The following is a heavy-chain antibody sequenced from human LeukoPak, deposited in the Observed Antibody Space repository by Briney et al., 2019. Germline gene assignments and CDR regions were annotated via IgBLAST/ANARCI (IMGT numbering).Heavy chain of an antibody. D-gene: IGHD6-13*01. J-gene: IGHJ6*03. CDR2: MNPNSGNT. Sequence: ASVKVSCKASGYTFTSYDINWVRQATGQGLEWMGWMNPNSGNTGYAQKFQGRVTITRNTSISTAYMELSSLRSEDTAVYYCARGRKVPGTRGIAAAGPVKRHYYYYYMDVWGKGTTVTVSS. CDR3: ARGRKVPGTRGIAAAGPVKRHYYYYYMDV. CDR1: GYTFTSYD. V-gene: IGHV1-8*03.